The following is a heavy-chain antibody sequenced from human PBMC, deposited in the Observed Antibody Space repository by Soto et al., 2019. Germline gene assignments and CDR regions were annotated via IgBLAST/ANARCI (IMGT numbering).Heavy chain of an antibody. J-gene: IGHJ3*02. CDR1: GFTFSDHY. V-gene: IGHV3-72*01. D-gene: IGHD4-17*01. CDR2: SRIKLSHYTI. Sequence: ELQLVESGGGLVQPGGSLRLSCAASGFTFSDHYIDWVRQAPGKGLEWVGRSRIKLSHYTIEYAASVKGRFTISRDDSKNSLSLQMNSLKTEDTAVYYCAQTDYFDAFDIWGQGTMVTVSS. CDR3: AQTDYFDAFDI.